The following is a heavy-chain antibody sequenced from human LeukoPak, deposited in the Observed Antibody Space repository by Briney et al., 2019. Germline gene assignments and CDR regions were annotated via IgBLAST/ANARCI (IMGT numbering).Heavy chain of an antibody. D-gene: IGHD3-3*01. CDR3: AKDAIFGVVIIGGGLDY. J-gene: IGHJ4*02. CDR1: GFTFSSYA. CDR2: ISGSGGST. V-gene: IGHV3-23*01. Sequence: GGSLRLSCAASGFTFSSYAMSWVRQAPGKGLEWVSAISGSGGSTYYADSVKGRFTISRDNSKNTLYLQMNSLRAEDTAVYYCAKDAIFGVVIIGGGLDYWGQGTLVTVSS.